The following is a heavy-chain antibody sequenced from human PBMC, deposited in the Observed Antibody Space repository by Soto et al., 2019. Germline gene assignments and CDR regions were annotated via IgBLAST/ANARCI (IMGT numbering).Heavy chain of an antibody. CDR1: GFTFSNYA. CDR2: ISGSGSSP. Sequence: EVQLLESGGGLVQPGGSLRLSCAASGFTFSNYAMNWVRQAPGKGLESVSTISGSGSSPYYADSVKGRFTISRDNSKNTLYLQMDSLRAGDSAIYYCAKAGTSGLYYFDYWGQGTLVTVSS. V-gene: IGHV3-23*01. D-gene: IGHD6-19*01. CDR3: AKAGTSGLYYFDY. J-gene: IGHJ4*02.